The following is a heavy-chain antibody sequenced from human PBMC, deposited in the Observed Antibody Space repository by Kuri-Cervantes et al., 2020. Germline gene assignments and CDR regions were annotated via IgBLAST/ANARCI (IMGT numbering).Heavy chain of an antibody. J-gene: IGHJ4*02. D-gene: IGHD3-10*01. CDR3: ARVGWFGELLEAWGGNFDY. Sequence: SETLSLTCTVSGASINSGGYYWSWIRQPPGKGLEWIGYIYYSGSTYYNPSLKSRVTISVDTSKNQFSLKLSSVTAADTAVYYCARVGWFGELLEAWGGNFDYWGQGTLVTVSS. V-gene: IGHV4-30-4*01. CDR2: IYYSGST. CDR1: GASINSGGYY.